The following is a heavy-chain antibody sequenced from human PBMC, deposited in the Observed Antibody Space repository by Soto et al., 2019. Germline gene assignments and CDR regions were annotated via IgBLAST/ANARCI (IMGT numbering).Heavy chain of an antibody. D-gene: IGHD6-6*01. V-gene: IGHV6-1*01. CDR2: TYYRSKWYN. CDR3: ARDSEYSSPRGYYYGMDV. J-gene: IGHJ6*02. CDR1: GDSVSSNSAA. Sequence: SQTLSLTCAISGDSVSSNSAAWNWIRQSPSRGLEWLGRTYYRSKWYNDYAVSVKSRITINPDTSKNQFSLQLNSVTPEDTAVYYCARDSEYSSPRGYYYGMDVWGQGTTVTVSS.